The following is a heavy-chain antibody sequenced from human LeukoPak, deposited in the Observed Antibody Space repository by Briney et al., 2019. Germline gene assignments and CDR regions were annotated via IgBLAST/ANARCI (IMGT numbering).Heavy chain of an antibody. Sequence: TGGSLRLSCEASGLTFNNYAMHWVRQSSGKGLEWVSGIGSSGGGTYYADSVKGRFTISRDNAKNSLYLQMNSLRAEDTAVYYCARDVPEIIVGATGSYYFDYWGQGTLVTVSS. CDR2: IGSSGGGT. CDR3: ARDVPEIIVGATGSYYFDY. J-gene: IGHJ4*02. D-gene: IGHD1-26*01. CDR1: GLTFNNYA. V-gene: IGHV3-48*04.